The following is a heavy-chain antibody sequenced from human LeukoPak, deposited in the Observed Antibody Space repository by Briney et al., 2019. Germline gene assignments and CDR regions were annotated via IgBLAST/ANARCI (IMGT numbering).Heavy chain of an antibody. CDR3: ARRGGYYDSSGYFHFDY. CDR1: GYTFTSYG. CDR2: ISAYNGNT. V-gene: IGHV1-18*01. Sequence: ASVKVSCKASGYTFTSYGISWVRQAPGQGLEWMGWISAYNGNTNYAQKLQGRVTMTTDTSTSTAYMELRSLRSDDTAVYYCARRGGYYDSSGYFHFDYWGQGTLVTVSS. D-gene: IGHD3-22*01. J-gene: IGHJ4*02.